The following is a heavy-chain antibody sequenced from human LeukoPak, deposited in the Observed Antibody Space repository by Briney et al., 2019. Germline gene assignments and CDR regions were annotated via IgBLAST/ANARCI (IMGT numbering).Heavy chain of an antibody. J-gene: IGHJ4*02. V-gene: IGHV1-46*01. CDR3: ARARGVRGALVDY. CDR2: INPSGGST. Sequence: GGSLRLSCAASGFTFSSYAMSWVRQAPGQGLEWMGIINPSGGSTSYAQKFQGRVTMTRDTSTSTVYMELSSLRSEDTAVYYCARARGVRGALVDYWGQGTLVTVSS. CDR1: GFTFSSYA. D-gene: IGHD3-10*01.